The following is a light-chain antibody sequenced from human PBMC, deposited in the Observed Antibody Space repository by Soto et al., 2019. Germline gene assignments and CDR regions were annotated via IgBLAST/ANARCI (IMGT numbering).Light chain of an antibody. CDR3: CSYAGSSTWV. J-gene: IGLJ3*02. Sequence: QSALTQPRSVSGSPGQSVTISCSGTSSDVGGYEYVSWYQQHPGKAPTLLIYHVAQRPSGVPDRFSGSKSGNTASLTISGLQAEDEADYYCCSYAGSSTWVFGGGTKVTVL. CDR1: SSDVGGYEY. V-gene: IGLV2-11*01. CDR2: HVA.